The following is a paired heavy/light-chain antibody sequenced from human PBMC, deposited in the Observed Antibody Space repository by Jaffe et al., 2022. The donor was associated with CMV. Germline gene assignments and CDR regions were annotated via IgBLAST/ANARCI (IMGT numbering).Light chain of an antibody. CDR1: QSISSY. J-gene: IGKJ2*01. V-gene: IGKV1-39*01. Sequence: DIQMTQSPSSLSASVGDRVTITCRASQSISSYLNWYQQKPGKAPKLLIYAASSLQSGVPSRFSGSGSGTDFTLTISSLQPEDFATYYCQQSYSTPFTFGQGTKLEIK. CDR2: AAS. CDR3: QQSYSTPFT.
Heavy chain of an antibody. CDR1: GGSISSSSYY. CDR3: ARQGYSYDQTYYYYYGMDV. J-gene: IGHJ6*02. D-gene: IGHD5-18*01. CDR2: IYYSGST. Sequence: QLQLQESGPGLVKPSETLSLTCTVSGGSISSSSYYWGWIRQPPGKGLEWIGSIYYSGSTYYNPSLKSRVTISVDTSKNQFSLKLSSVTAADTAVYYCARQGYSYDQTYYYYYGMDVWGQGTTVTVSS. V-gene: IGHV4-39*01.